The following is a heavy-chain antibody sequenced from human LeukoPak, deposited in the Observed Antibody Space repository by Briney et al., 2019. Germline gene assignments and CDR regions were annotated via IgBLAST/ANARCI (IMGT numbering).Heavy chain of an antibody. CDR3: ARDQSTVPRVYYYYMDV. CDR1: GGSISSYY. D-gene: IGHD4-11*01. CDR2: IYTSGST. V-gene: IGHV4-4*07. J-gene: IGHJ6*03. Sequence: SETLSLTCTVSGGSISSYYWSWIRQRAGKGLEWIGRIYTSGSTNYNPSLKSRVTMSVDTSKNQFSLKLSSVTAADTAVYYCARDQSTVPRVYYYYMDVWGKGTTVTVSS.